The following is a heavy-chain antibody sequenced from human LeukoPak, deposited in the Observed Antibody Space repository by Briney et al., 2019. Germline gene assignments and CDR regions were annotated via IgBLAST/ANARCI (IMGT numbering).Heavy chain of an antibody. J-gene: IGHJ4*02. CDR2: IYYSGST. D-gene: IGHD6-13*01. CDR3: ARGSHTQPHYFDY. CDR1: GGSISSYY. Sequence: PSETLSLTCTVSGGSISSYYWSWIRQPPGKGLEWIGYIYYSGSTNYNPSLKSRVTISVDTSKNQFSLKLSSVTAADTAVYYCARGSHTQPHYFDYWGQGTLVTVSS. V-gene: IGHV4-59*12.